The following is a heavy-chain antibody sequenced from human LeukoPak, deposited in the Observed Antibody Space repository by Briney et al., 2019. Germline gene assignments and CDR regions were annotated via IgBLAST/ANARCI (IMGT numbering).Heavy chain of an antibody. J-gene: IGHJ6*03. Sequence: GGSLRLSCATSGFMFSPSGMTWVRQAPGKGLEWVSTISSSDYPSYTDSVKGRFTISRDNAKSTVYLQMNSLRTDDTAVYYCARVAAAGTGIFVNFYYSMDIWGKGTTVTISS. V-gene: IGHV3-21*01. CDR1: GFMFSPSG. CDR3: ARVAAAGTGIFVNFYYSMDI. CDR2: ISSSDYP. D-gene: IGHD6-13*01.